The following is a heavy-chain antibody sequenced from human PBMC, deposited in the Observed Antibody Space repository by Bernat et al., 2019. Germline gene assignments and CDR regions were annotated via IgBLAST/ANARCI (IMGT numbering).Heavy chain of an antibody. CDR1: GYSISSGYY. V-gene: IGHV4-38-2*01. D-gene: IGHD6-19*01. CDR2: IYHSGST. J-gene: IGHJ4*02. Sequence: QVQLQESGPGLVKPSETLSLTCAVSGYSISSGYYWGWIRQPPGKGLEWIGSIYHSGSTHYNPSLKSRVTISVGTSKEQFTLRLSSVAAADTAVYYCAREGERWLAKGFDYWGQGTLVTVSS. CDR3: AREGERWLAKGFDY.